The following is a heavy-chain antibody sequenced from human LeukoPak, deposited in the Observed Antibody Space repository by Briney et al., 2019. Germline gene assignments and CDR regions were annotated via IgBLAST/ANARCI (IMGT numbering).Heavy chain of an antibody. V-gene: IGHV3-21*01. CDR2: ISSSSSYI. Sequence: PGGSLRLSCAASGFTFSSYSMNWVRQAPGKGLEWVSSISSSSSYIYYADSVKGRFTISRDNAKNSLYLQMNSLRAKDTAVYYCAKDEKGYCSSTSCCADYWGQGTLVTVSS. CDR3: AKDEKGYCSSTSCCADY. D-gene: IGHD2-2*01. J-gene: IGHJ4*02. CDR1: GFTFSSYS.